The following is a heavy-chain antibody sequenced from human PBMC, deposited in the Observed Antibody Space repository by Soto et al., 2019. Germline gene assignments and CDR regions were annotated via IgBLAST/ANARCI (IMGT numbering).Heavy chain of an antibody. D-gene: IGHD2-21*01. V-gene: IGHV3-49*03. Sequence: GGSLRLSCTTSGFPFRDYSMTWFRLAPGKGLEWVAFIRGIAAGGTTEYAASVKGRFTVSRDDSKGVAHLQMNSLKSDDTAVYHCTRDRILTDYWGQGTLVTVSS. CDR1: GFPFRDYS. J-gene: IGHJ4*02. CDR3: TRDRILTDY. CDR2: IRGIAAGGTT.